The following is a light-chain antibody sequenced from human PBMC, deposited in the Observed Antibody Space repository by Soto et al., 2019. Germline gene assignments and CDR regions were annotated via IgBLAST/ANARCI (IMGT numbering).Light chain of an antibody. Sequence: EIVLTQSPGTLSLSPGERATLSCRASQSVSSGSLVWYQQRPGEAPRLLIYGASSRATGIPVRFSASGSGTYFPLTSSRLESEDVEVYYCQQYGSSPLSFGGGTKVEMK. V-gene: IGKV3-20*01. J-gene: IGKJ4*01. CDR1: QSVSSGS. CDR3: QQYGSSPLS. CDR2: GAS.